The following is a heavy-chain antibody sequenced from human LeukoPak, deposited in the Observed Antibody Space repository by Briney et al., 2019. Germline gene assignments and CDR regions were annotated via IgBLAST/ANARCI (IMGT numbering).Heavy chain of an antibody. CDR1: RYSFTSYW. J-gene: IGHJ4*02. Sequence: GESLKISCKGSRYSFTSYWIGWVRQMPGKGLEWMGIIYPGDSDTRCSPSFQGQVTISADKSISTAYLQWSSLKASDTAMYYCARAYYYDSSGYYYPPDYWGQGTLVTVSS. D-gene: IGHD3-22*01. CDR2: IYPGDSDT. V-gene: IGHV5-51*01. CDR3: ARAYYYDSSGYYYPPDY.